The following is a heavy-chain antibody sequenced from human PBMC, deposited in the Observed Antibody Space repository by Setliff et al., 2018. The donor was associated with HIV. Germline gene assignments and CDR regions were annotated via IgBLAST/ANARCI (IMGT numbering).Heavy chain of an antibody. J-gene: IGHJ4*02. D-gene: IGHD3-10*01. V-gene: IGHV3-23*01. Sequence: LRLSCAASGFTFSSYALNWVRQAPGKGLEWVSAISGSGGAAYSAGSVKGRFTISRDNSKNTLYLQMNSLRAEDTAVYYCAKDFSPEGLYYSGSGSHDYWGQGTLVTVSS. CDR3: AKDFSPEGLYYSGSGSHDY. CDR2: ISGSGGAA. CDR1: GFTFSSYA.